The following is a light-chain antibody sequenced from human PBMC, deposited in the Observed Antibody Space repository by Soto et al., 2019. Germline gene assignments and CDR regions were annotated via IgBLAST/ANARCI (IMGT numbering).Light chain of an antibody. CDR3: QQRSNWWT. V-gene: IGKV3D-20*02. Sequence: PGERVTLSCRASQSVSSSYLTWYQQKPGQAPRLLIYGASTRATSIPARFSGSGSGTDFTLTISSLEPEDVAVYYCQQRSNWWTFGQGTKVDIK. CDR2: GAS. CDR1: QSVSSSY. J-gene: IGKJ1*01.